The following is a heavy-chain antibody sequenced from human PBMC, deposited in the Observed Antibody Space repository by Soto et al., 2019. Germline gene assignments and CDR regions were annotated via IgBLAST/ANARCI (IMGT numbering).Heavy chain of an antibody. CDR2: ISGSGGST. J-gene: IGHJ3*02. Sequence: GGSLRLSCAASGFTFSSYAMSWVRQAPGKGLEWVSAISGSGGSTYYADSVKGRFTISRDNSKNTLYLQMNSLRAEDTAVYYCASQRYSSSWYLAFDIWGQGTMVTVSS. D-gene: IGHD6-13*01. CDR3: ASQRYSSSWYLAFDI. V-gene: IGHV3-23*01. CDR1: GFTFSSYA.